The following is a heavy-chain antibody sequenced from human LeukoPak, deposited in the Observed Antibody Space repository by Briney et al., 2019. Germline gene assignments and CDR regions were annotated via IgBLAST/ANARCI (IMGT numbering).Heavy chain of an antibody. CDR1: GYSLSSGYY. V-gene: IGHV4-38-2*02. J-gene: IGHJ4*02. CDR2: IYHSGST. Sequence: SETLSLTCTVSGYSLSSGYYWGWIRQPPGKGLEWIGSIYHSGSTYYNPSLKSRVTISVDTSKNQFSLKLSSVTAADTGVYYCVSRGDYLDYGLWFDYWGQGTLVTVSS. CDR3: VSRGDYLDYGLWFDY. D-gene: IGHD4-17*01.